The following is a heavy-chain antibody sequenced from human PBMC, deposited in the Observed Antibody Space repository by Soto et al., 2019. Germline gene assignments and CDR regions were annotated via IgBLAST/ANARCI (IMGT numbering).Heavy chain of an antibody. CDR3: AKGRSYYYYGVDV. CDR2: IIDSGGST. CDR1: GFTFSSCA. J-gene: IGHJ6*02. V-gene: IGHV3-23*01. Sequence: RLSCAASGFTFSSCAMGWVRQAPGKGLEGVSDIIDSGGSTYYADSVKGRFTISRDNSKSTLYLQMNSLRAEDTALYYCAKGRSYYYYGVDVWGQGTTVTVSS.